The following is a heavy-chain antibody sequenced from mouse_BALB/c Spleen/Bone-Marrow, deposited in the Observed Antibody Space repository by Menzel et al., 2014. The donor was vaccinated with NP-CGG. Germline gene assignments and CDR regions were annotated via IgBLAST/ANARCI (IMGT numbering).Heavy chain of an antibody. CDR2: ISPSTGYT. J-gene: IGHJ3*01. Sequence: QVQLQQSGAELAKPGASVKMSCKASGYTFTNYWMHWVKQRPGQGLEWIGYISPSTGYTEYNQKFKDKATLTADKSSSTAYMQLSSLTSEDSSVFYCTRRAYGGSYGFAYWGQGTLVTVSA. CDR1: GYTFTNYW. D-gene: IGHD1-1*01. CDR3: TRRAYGGSYGFAY. V-gene: IGHV1-7*01.